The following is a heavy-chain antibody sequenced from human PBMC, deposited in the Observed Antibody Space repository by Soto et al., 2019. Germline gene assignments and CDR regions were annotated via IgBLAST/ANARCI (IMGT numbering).Heavy chain of an antibody. Sequence: GGSLRLSCAASGFTFISYSMNWVRQAPGKGLEWVSSISSSSSYIYYADSVKGRFTISRDNAKNSLYLQMNSLRAEDTAVYYCARGIAVFYFDYWGQGTLLTVSS. V-gene: IGHV3-21*01. D-gene: IGHD6-19*01. CDR3: ARGIAVFYFDY. CDR2: ISSSSSYI. J-gene: IGHJ4*02. CDR1: GFTFISYS.